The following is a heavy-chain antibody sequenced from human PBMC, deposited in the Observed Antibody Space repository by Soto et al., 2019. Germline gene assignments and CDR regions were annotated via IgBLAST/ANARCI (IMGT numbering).Heavy chain of an antibody. CDR2: ISHDGSNK. CDR3: ARVPSSSGRANFDY. D-gene: IGHD2-15*01. V-gene: IGHV3-30-3*01. J-gene: IGHJ4*02. CDR1: GVTFSSYA. Sequence: QVQLVESGGGVVQPGRSLGLSCAASGVTFSSYAMHWVRQAPGKGLWWVAVISHDGSNKYYADSVKGRFTISRDNSKNTLYLQMNSLRAEDTAVYYCARVPSSSGRANFDYWGQGPLVTVSS.